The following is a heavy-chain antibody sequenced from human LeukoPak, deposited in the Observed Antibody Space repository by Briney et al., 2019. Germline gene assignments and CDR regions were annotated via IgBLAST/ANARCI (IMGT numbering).Heavy chain of an antibody. CDR2: IYYSGST. CDR3: ARHLYYYYMVV. J-gene: IGHJ6*03. CDR1: GGSISPNY. V-gene: IGHV4-59*08. Sequence: PSETLSLTYSVSGGSISPNYWSWIRQPPGRGLEWIGNIYYSGSTNYNPSLKSRVTISVDTSKNQFSLRLSSVTAADTAVYYCARHLYYYYMVVWGKGTTVTVSS.